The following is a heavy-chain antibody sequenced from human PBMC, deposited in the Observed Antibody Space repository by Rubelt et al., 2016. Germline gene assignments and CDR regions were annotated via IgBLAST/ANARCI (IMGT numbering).Heavy chain of an antibody. D-gene: IGHD2-15*01. CDR3: ASGRSFDY. CDR2: ITTDGRED. V-gene: IGHV3-7*01. J-gene: IGHJ4*02. Sequence: VQLVESGGGVVQPGRSLRLSCAASGFSSSKYWMSWVRQAPGKGLEWVANITTDGREDYYMDSWKGRFTISRNNAQTLLELQMNSLGAEETAVYYCASGRSFDYWGQGTLVTVSS. CDR1: GFSSSKYW.